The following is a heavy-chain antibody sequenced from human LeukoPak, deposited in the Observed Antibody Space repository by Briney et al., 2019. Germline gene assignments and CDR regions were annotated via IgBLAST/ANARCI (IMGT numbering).Heavy chain of an antibody. CDR3: ARDQMNIAAAGAYFDY. V-gene: IGHV1-18*01. Sequence: ASVKVSCKASGYTFTSFGISWVRQAPGQGLEWMGCIGAYNGNTKYGQKLQGRVTMTTDTSTSTAYMELRSLRSDNAAVYYCARDQMNIAAAGAYFDYWGQGTLVTVSS. J-gene: IGHJ4*02. D-gene: IGHD6-13*01. CDR2: IGAYNGNT. CDR1: GYTFTSFG.